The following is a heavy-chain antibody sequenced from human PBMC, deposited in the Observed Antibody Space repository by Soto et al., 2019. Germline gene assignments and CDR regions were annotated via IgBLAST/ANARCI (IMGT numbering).Heavy chain of an antibody. V-gene: IGHV4-30-4*01. CDR1: GGSISSGDYY. Sequence: PSETLSLTCTVSGGSISSGDYYWSWIRQPPGKGLEWIGYIYYSGSTYYNPSLKSRVTISVDTSKNQFSLKLSSVTAADTAVYYGARGVTGTMIVVVIPHWFDPWGQGTLVTVSS. CDR2: IYYSGST. D-gene: IGHD3-22*01. J-gene: IGHJ5*02. CDR3: ARGVTGTMIVVVIPHWFDP.